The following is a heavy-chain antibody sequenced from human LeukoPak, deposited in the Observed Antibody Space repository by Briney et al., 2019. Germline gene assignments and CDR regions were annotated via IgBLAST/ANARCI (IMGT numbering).Heavy chain of an antibody. CDR2: IYHSGST. D-gene: IGHD5-12*01. J-gene: IGHJ4*02. Sequence: SETLSLTCTVSGGSISSGGYYWSWIRQPPGKGLEWIGYIYHSGSTYYNPSLKSRVTISVDRSKNQFSLKLSSVTAADTAVYYCARVKYSGYDGFDYWGQGTLVTVSS. CDR1: GGSISSGGYY. V-gene: IGHV4-30-2*01. CDR3: ARVKYSGYDGFDY.